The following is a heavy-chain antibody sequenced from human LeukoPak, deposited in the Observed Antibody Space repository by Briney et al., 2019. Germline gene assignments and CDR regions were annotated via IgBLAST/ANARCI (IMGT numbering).Heavy chain of an antibody. CDR2: IIPIFGTA. CDR1: GGTFSSYA. Sequence: ASVKVSCKASGGTFSSYAISWVRQAPGQGLEWMGGIIPIFGTANYAQKFQGRVTITADESTSTAYMELSSLRSDDTAVYYCARGAAAGTYNWFDPWGQGTLVTVSS. D-gene: IGHD6-13*01. J-gene: IGHJ5*02. CDR3: ARGAAAGTYNWFDP. V-gene: IGHV1-69*13.